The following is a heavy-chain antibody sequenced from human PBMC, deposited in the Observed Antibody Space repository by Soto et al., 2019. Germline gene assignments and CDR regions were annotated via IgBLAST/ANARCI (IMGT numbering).Heavy chain of an antibody. CDR1: GGTFSSYA. J-gene: IGHJ6*02. CDR3: ARDSGIAAAGTGYYYGMDV. CDR2: IIPIFGTA. Sequence: QVQLVQSGAEVKKPGSSVKVSCKASGGTFSSYAISWVRQAPGQGLEWMGGIIPIFGTANYAQKFQGRVTITAGESTSTAYMELSSLRSEDTAVYYCARDSGIAAAGTGYYYGMDVWGQGTTVTVSS. D-gene: IGHD6-13*01. V-gene: IGHV1-69*01.